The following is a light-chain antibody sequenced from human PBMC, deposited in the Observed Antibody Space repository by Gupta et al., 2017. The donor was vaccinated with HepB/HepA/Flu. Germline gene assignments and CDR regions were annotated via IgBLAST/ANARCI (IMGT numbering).Light chain of an antibody. CDR2: GAS. V-gene: IGKV3-20*01. CDR3: QQYGYSPKCR. J-gene: IGKJ2*04. Sequence: VLTQSPSPLPFSPGERVTLSCRASQSLSSTYLAWYQHKTGQPPRLLIYGASRRVTGIPDRFSRSGSGTDFTLTITRLEPEAFEVYYCQQYGYSPKCRFGQGTKLEIK. CDR1: QSLSSTY.